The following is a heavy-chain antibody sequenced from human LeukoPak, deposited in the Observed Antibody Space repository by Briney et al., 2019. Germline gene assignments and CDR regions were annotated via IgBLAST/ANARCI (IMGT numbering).Heavy chain of an antibody. V-gene: IGHV1-69*06. Sequence: GSSVEVSCKASGGTFSSYAISWVRQAPGQGLEWMGGIIPIFGTAKYAQKFQGRVTITADTSTSTAYMELSSLRSEDTAVYYCARAGWLQYYYFDYWGQGTLVTVSS. CDR1: GGTFSSYA. J-gene: IGHJ4*02. D-gene: IGHD5-24*01. CDR3: ARAGWLQYYYFDY. CDR2: IIPIFGTA.